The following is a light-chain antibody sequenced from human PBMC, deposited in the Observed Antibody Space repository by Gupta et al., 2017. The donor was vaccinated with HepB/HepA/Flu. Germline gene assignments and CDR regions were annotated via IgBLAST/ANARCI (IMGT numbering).Light chain of an antibody. CDR3: QHYGSSLWT. V-gene: IGKV3-20*01. CDR1: KTIRSES. Sequence: EHLLIQSPGILSLSPGERATLSCRATKTIRSESLAWYQQNPGQAPRLLIFGASSRATGIPDRFSGSGSGTDYTLTISGLEPEDFAVYYCQHYGSSLWTFGQGTKVEIK. J-gene: IGKJ1*01. CDR2: GAS.